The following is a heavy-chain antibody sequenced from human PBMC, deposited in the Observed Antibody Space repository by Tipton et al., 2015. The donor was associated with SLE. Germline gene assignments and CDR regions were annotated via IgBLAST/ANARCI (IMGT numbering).Heavy chain of an antibody. Sequence: LRLSCAVYGGSFSGYYWTWIRQPPGKGLEWIGEINHGGSTNYNPSLKSRVTISVDTSKNQFSLRLSSVTAADTAVYYCARVPGLERSYSYFYYMDVWGKGTTVTVSS. D-gene: IGHD1-1*01. CDR1: GGSFSGYY. CDR2: INHGGST. J-gene: IGHJ6*03. CDR3: ARVPGLERSYSYFYYMDV. V-gene: IGHV4-34*01.